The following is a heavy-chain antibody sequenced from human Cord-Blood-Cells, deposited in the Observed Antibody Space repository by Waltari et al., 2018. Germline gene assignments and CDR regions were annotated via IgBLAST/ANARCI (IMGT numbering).Heavy chain of an antibody. D-gene: IGHD3-22*01. V-gene: IGHV3-48*01. J-gene: IGHJ3*02. Sequence: EVQLVESGGGLVQPGGSLRRSCAASGFTFSSYSMTWVRQAPGKGLEWVSYISSSSSTIYYADSVKGRFTISRDNAKNSLYLQMNSLRAEDTAVYYCARFDSSGAFDIWGQGTMVTVSS. CDR1: GFTFSSYS. CDR2: ISSSSSTI. CDR3: ARFDSSGAFDI.